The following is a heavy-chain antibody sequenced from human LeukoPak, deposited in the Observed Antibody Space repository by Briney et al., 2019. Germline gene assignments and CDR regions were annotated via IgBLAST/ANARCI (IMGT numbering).Heavy chain of an antibody. CDR1: GGTFSSYA. D-gene: IGHD5-18*01. CDR3: ARVPYSYGPFDY. V-gene: IGHV1-69*01. Sequence: SVKVSCKASGGTFSSYAISWVRQAPGQGLEWMGGIIPIFGTANYAQKFQGRVTITADESTSTAYMELSSLRSEDTAVYYCARVPYSYGPFDYWGRGTLVTVSS. CDR2: IIPIFGTA. J-gene: IGHJ4*02.